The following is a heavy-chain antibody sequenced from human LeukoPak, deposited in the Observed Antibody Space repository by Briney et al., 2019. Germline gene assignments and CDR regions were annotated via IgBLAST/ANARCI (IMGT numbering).Heavy chain of an antibody. CDR2: INPSGGST. D-gene: IGHD2-15*01. V-gene: IGHV1-46*01. Sequence: GASVKVSCKASGYTFTSYYMHWVRQAPGQGLEWMGIINPSGGSTSYAQKFQGRVTMTRDMSTSTVYMELSSLRSEDTAVYYCARDPTRGVGRPYNWFDPWGQGTLVTVSS. CDR1: GYTFTSYY. CDR3: ARDPTRGVGRPYNWFDP. J-gene: IGHJ5*02.